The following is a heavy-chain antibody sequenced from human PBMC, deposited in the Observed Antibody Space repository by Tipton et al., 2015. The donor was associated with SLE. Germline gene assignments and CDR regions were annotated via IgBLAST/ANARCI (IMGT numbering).Heavy chain of an antibody. Sequence: TLSLTCTVSGGSISSSSNYWGWIRQPPGKGLEWIGYIYYSGSTNYNPSLKSRVTISVDTSKSQFSLKLSSVTAADTAVYYCARGPTGSSAREDTWGQGTLVTVST. V-gene: IGHV4-61*05. J-gene: IGHJ4*02. CDR3: ARGPTGSSAREDT. D-gene: IGHD2-2*01. CDR1: GGSISSSSNY. CDR2: IYYSGST.